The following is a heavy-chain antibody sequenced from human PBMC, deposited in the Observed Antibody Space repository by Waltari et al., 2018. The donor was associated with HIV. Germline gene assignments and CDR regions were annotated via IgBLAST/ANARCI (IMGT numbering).Heavy chain of an antibody. CDR1: GYTFTSYY. CDR3: ARVAYSSSWTPPFDY. Sequence: QVQLVQSGAEVKKPGASVKVSCKASGYTFTSYYMHWVRQAPGQGLEWMGRINPSGGYTRSAQKCQGGVTMTRDTSTSTVYMELSSLRSDDAAVYYCARVAYSSSWTPPFDYWGQGTLVTVSS. CDR2: INPSGGYT. D-gene: IGHD6-13*01. V-gene: IGHV1-46*01. J-gene: IGHJ4*02.